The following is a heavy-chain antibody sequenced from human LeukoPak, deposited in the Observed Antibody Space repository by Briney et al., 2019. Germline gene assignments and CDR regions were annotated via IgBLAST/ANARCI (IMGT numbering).Heavy chain of an antibody. Sequence: ASVKVSCKASGYTFTGYYMHWVRQAPGQGLEWMGWINPNSGGTNYAQKFQARVPMTRDTSISTAYMELSRLRSDDTAVYYCARENFQRYSSSWYYFDYWGQGTLVTVSS. J-gene: IGHJ4*02. V-gene: IGHV1-2*02. CDR3: ARENFQRYSSSWYYFDY. D-gene: IGHD6-13*01. CDR1: GYTFTGYY. CDR2: INPNSGGT.